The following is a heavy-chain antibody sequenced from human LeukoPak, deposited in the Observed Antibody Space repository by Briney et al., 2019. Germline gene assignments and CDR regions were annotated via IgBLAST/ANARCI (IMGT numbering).Heavy chain of an antibody. Sequence: ASVKVSCKASGYTFTSYYMHWVRQAPGQGLEWMGLINPSGGSTSYAQKFQGRVTMTRDTSTSTVYMELSSLRSEDTAVYYCARDSPLILRHRGLIDYWGQGTLVTVSS. V-gene: IGHV1-46*01. D-gene: IGHD2/OR15-2a*01. J-gene: IGHJ4*02. CDR2: INPSGGST. CDR3: ARDSPLILRHRGLIDY. CDR1: GYTFTSYY.